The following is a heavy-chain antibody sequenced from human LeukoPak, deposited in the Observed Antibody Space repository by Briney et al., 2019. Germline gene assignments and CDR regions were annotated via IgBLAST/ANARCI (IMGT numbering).Heavy chain of an antibody. CDR1: GFTFSSYS. D-gene: IGHD3-3*01. J-gene: IGHJ4*02. CDR3: TIEGRYDFWSGYHDY. CDR2: ISGSGGST. Sequence: GGSLRLSCAASGFTFSSYSMNWVRQAPGKGLEWVSSISGSGGSTYYGDSVKGRFTISRDNSKKTLRLQMNSLRAEDMAVYYCTIEGRYDFWSGYHDYWGQGTLVTVSS. V-gene: IGHV3-23*01.